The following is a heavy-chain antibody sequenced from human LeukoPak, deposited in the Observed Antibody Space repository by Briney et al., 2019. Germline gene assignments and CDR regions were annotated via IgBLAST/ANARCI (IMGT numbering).Heavy chain of an antibody. CDR3: ARGKSIIHYYYYGMDV. CDR2: IYYSGST. Sequence: PSETLSLTCTVSGGSISSYYWSWVRQPPGKGLEWIGYIYYSGSTNYNPSLKSRVTISVDTSKNQFSLKLSSVTAADTAVYYCARGKSIIHYYYYGMDVWGQGTTVTVSS. CDR1: GGSISSYY. V-gene: IGHV4-59*01. D-gene: IGHD3-16*01. J-gene: IGHJ6*02.